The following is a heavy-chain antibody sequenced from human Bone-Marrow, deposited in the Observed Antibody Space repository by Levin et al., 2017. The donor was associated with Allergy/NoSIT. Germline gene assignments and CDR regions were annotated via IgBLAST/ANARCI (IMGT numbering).Heavy chain of an antibody. CDR2: IEYTGST. V-gene: IGHV4-59*01. J-gene: IGHJ6*03. D-gene: IGHD2-2*02. CDR1: NGSIRHYF. Sequence: SSETLSLTCTVSNGSIRHYFAAWIRQSPGKGLEWIGSIEYTGSTNYNPSLMSRVSMSLDTSKTKFSLKLSSVTAADTAIYFCARTWGDYCTSTSCYRDYMDVWGRGTTVTVSS. CDR3: ARTWGDYCTSTSCYRDYMDV.